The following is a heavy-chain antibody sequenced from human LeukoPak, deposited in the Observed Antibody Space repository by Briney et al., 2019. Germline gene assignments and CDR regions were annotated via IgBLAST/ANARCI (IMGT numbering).Heavy chain of an antibody. Sequence: PGGSLRLSCAASGFTFSTYEMHWVRQAPGKGLEWVSSISLSGGYTYYADSMKGRFTISRDNSKNTPYLQMNSLRAEDTALYYCAKDIRDSGNYGWFVPWGQGTLVTVSS. CDR1: GFTFSTYE. CDR2: ISLSGGYT. V-gene: IGHV3-23*01. J-gene: IGHJ5*02. D-gene: IGHD1-26*01. CDR3: AKDIRDSGNYGWFVP.